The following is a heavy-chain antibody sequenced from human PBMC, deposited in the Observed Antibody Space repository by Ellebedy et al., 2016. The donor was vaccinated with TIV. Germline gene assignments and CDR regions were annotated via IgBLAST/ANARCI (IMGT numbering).Heavy chain of an antibody. CDR3: ARAERGVAAAGSFDY. CDR1: QFSFSSYS. J-gene: IGHJ4*02. V-gene: IGHV3-48*02. CDR2: ISSSGSTI. Sequence: GESLKISCAASQFSFSSYSMNWVRQAPGKGLEWVAHISSSGSTIYYADPVKGRFAISRDNAKDSLFLQMNSLRDEDTAVYFCARAERGVAAAGSFDYWGQGTLVTVSS. D-gene: IGHD6-13*01.